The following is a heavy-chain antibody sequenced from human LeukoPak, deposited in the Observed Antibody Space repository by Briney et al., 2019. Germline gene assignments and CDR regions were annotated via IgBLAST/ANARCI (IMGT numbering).Heavy chain of an antibody. CDR2: IIPIFGTA. V-gene: IGHV1-69*13. CDR3: ARDLYSSGWYEGGADY. Sequence: GASVKVSCKASGGTFSSYAISWVRQAPGQGLEWMGGIIPIFGTANYAQKFQGRVTITADESTSTAYMELSSLRSEDTAVYYCARDLYSSGWYEGGADYWGQGTLVTVSS. D-gene: IGHD6-19*01. CDR1: GGTFSSYA. J-gene: IGHJ4*02.